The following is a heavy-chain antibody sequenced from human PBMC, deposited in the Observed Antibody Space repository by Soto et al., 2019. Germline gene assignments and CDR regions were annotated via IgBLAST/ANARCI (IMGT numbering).Heavy chain of an antibody. D-gene: IGHD4-17*01. Sequence: GGALGLSCAASGFTLSTFGMHWVRQTPSKRVEWVAVISYDGTNKFYSGSVKGRFTISRDNFKNTLTLQMNSLRADDTAVYSCAKDLQSYGDYDYYCYGMDVWGLGTRVTVSS. CDR3: AKDLQSYGDYDYYCYGMDV. CDR2: ISYDGTNK. J-gene: IGHJ6*02. CDR1: GFTLSTFG. V-gene: IGHV3-30*18.